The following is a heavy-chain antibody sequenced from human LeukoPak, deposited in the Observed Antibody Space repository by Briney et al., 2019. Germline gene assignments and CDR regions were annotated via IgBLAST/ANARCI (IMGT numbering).Heavy chain of an antibody. CDR3: ARARYSYTGIIDY. Sequence: GGSLRLSCAASGFTFTDYWMHWVRQAPGKGLVWVSRINTDGTSTKYAESVKGRITISRDNARNTVYLQMNSLRAEDPAVYYCARARYSYTGIIDYWGQGTLVTVSS. CDR1: GFTFTDYW. CDR2: INTDGTST. V-gene: IGHV3-74*01. J-gene: IGHJ4*02. D-gene: IGHD5-18*01.